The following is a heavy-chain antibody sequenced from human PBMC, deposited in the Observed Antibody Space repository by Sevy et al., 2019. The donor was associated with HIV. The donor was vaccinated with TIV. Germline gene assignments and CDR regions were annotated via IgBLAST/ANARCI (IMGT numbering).Heavy chain of an antibody. CDR3: ARVNCSGGSCYYYHGMDV. D-gene: IGHD2-15*01. CDR2: IYSGGST. J-gene: IGHJ6*01. CDR1: GFTVSSNY. V-gene: IGHV3-53*01. Sequence: GGSLRLSCAASGFTVSSNYMSWVRQAPGKGLEWVSVIYSGGSTYYADSVKGRFTISRDNSKNTLYLQMNSLRAEDTAVYYCARVNCSGGSCYYYHGMDVWGQGTTVTVSS.